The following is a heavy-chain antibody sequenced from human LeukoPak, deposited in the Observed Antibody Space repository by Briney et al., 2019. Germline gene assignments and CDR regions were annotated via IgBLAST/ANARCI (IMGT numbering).Heavy chain of an antibody. D-gene: IGHD2-2*01. V-gene: IGHV3-21*01. Sequence: GGSLRLSFAASRFTYSRYSMNWVRQAPGEGLEWVSSISSSGSFIYYADSVKGRFTISRDNARNSLFLQMNSLRAEDTAVYYCARDLQYWSSASCSKNGAFDIWGQGTMVTVSS. CDR2: ISSSGSFI. CDR3: ARDLQYWSSASCSKNGAFDI. J-gene: IGHJ3*02. CDR1: RFTYSRYS.